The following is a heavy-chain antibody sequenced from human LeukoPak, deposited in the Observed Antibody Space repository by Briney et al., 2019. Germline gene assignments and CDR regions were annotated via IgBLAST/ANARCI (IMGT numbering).Heavy chain of an antibody. CDR3: ARAGGSTVSHSDY. V-gene: IGHV3-21*01. J-gene: IGHJ4*02. D-gene: IGHD4-17*01. CDR1: GFTFSSYS. CDR2: ISSSTSYI. Sequence: GGSLRLSCAASGFTFSSYSMNWIRQAPGKGLEWVSSISSSTSYIYYADSVKGRFTVSKDNAKNSLYLQMNSLRAEDTAVYYCARAGGSTVSHSDYWGQGTLVTVSS.